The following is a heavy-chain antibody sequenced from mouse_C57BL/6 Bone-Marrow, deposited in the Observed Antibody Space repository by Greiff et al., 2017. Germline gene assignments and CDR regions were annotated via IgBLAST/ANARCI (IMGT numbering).Heavy chain of an antibody. D-gene: IGHD1-1*01. J-gene: IGHJ2*01. CDR1: GFTFSSYG. V-gene: IGHV5-6*01. CDR3: ARYYYGSEDYFDY. Sequence: EVKLVESEGDLVKPGGSLKLSCAASGFTFSSYGMSWVRQTPDKRLEWVATISSGGSYTYYPDSVKGRFTISRDNAKNTLYLQMSSLKSEDTAMYYCARYYYGSEDYFDYWGQGTTLTVSS. CDR2: ISSGGSYT.